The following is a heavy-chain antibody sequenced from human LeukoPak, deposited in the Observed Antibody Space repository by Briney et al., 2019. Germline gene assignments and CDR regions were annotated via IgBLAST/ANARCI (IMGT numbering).Heavy chain of an antibody. J-gene: IGHJ5*01. CDR2: IYPGDSDT. Sequence: GESLKISCKGSGYTFTNYWIAWVRQLPGKGLEWMGIIYPGDSDTRYSPSFQGQITISADKSINTAYLQCSILKASDTAMYYCARRADYYGLFESWGQGTLVTVSS. V-gene: IGHV5-51*01. CDR1: GYTFTNYW. D-gene: IGHD3-10*01. CDR3: ARRADYYGLFES.